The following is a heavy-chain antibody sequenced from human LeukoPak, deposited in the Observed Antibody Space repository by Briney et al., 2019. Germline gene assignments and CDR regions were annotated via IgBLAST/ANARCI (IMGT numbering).Heavy chain of an antibody. V-gene: IGHV4-4*07. J-gene: IGHJ3*02. D-gene: IGHD3-9*01. CDR3: ARHGSYYDILGDAFDI. Sequence: TSETLSLTCTVSGGSISSYYWSWIRQPAGKGLEWIGRIYTSGSTNYNPSLKSRVTISVDTSKNQFSLKLSSVTAADTAVYYCARHGSYYDILGDAFDIWGQGTMVTVSS. CDR2: IYTSGST. CDR1: GGSISSYY.